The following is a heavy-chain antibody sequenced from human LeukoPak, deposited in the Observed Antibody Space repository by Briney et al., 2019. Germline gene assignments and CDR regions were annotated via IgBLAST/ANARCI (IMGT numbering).Heavy chain of an antibody. CDR3: ARDLSSGRYSYGQGVY. J-gene: IGHJ4*02. Sequence: AGESLRLSCTASGFTFDDYALAWVRQAPGKGLEWVSSISPDSTYTYYVDSLKGRFTISRDNAKNSLYLQMNSLRAEDTAVYYCARDLSSGRYSYGQGVYWGQGTLVTVSS. CDR2: ISPDSTYT. V-gene: IGHV3-21*04. D-gene: IGHD5-18*01. CDR1: GFTFDDYA.